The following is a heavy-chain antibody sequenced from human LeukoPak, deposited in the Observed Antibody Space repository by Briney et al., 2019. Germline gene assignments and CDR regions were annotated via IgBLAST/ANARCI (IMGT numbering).Heavy chain of an antibody. Sequence: SETLSLTCTVSGDSLNSGGYHWTWIRQHPGRGLEWIGYIFHTGNTNYNPSLKSRVTISVDTSKNQFSLKLSSVTAADTAVYYCARGHYDILTGYYSPHDYWGQGTLVTVSS. CDR1: GDSLNSGGYH. D-gene: IGHD3-9*01. CDR3: ARGHYDILTGYYSPHDY. J-gene: IGHJ4*02. CDR2: IFHTGNT. V-gene: IGHV4-61*08.